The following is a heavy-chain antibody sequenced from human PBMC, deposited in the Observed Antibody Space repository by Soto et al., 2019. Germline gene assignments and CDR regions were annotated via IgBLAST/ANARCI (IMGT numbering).Heavy chain of an antibody. CDR3: ASMYEWELFPYS. D-gene: IGHD1-26*01. CDR1: GFTFSSYG. J-gene: IGHJ4*02. V-gene: IGHV3-33*01. CDR2: IWYDGSNK. Sequence: QVQLVESGGGVVQPGRSLRLSCAASGFTFSSYGMHWVRQSPGKGLEWVAVIWYDGSNKYYVDSVKGRFTISRDNSKNTLYLQMNSLRAEDTAVYYCASMYEWELFPYSWGQGTLVTVSS.